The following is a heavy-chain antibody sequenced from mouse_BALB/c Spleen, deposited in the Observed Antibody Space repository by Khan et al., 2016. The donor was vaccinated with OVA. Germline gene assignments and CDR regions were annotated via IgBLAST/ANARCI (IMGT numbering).Heavy chain of an antibody. CDR2: IWAGGST. J-gene: IGHJ2*01. Sequence: QVQLMQSGPGLVAPSQSLSITCTVSGFSLTSYGVHWVRQPPGKGLEWLGVIWAGGSTNSNSAPMSRLSISKDNSKSQVFLKMNSLQTDDTAMYYGTRLEDIWGQGTTLTVSS. CDR3: TRLEDI. CDR1: GFSLTSYG. V-gene: IGHV2-9*02. D-gene: IGHD1-3*01.